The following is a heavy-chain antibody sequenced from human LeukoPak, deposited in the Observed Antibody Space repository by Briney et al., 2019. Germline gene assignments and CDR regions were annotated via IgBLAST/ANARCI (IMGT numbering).Heavy chain of an antibody. J-gene: IGHJ4*02. V-gene: IGHV4-39*01. D-gene: IGHD6-19*01. CDR3: ARHGSGWYENYDY. CDR2: IYYSGST. CDR1: GGSISSSSYY. Sequence: KSSETLSLTCTVSGGSISSSSYYWGWIRQPPGKGLEWIGSIYYSGSTYYNPSLKSRVTISVDTSKNQFSLKQSSVTAADTAVYYCARHGSGWYENYDYWGQGTLVTVSS.